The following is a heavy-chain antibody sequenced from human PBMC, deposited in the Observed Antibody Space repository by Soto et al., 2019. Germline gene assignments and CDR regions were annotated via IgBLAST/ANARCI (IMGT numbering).Heavy chain of an antibody. V-gene: IGHV3-30-3*01. CDR2: ISYDGSNK. D-gene: IGHD4-17*01. CDR1: GFTFSNYA. J-gene: IGHJ4*02. Sequence: VQLVESGGGLVQPGGSLRLSCAASGFTFSNYAMHWVRQAPGKGLEWVAVISYDGSNKYYADSVKGRFTISRDNSKNTLYLQMNSLRAEDTAVYYCARRPVTYYFDYWGQGTLVTVSS. CDR3: ARRPVTYYFDY.